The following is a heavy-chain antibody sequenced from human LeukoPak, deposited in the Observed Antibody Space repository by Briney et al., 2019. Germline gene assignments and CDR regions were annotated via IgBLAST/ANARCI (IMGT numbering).Heavy chain of an antibody. Sequence: PGGSLRLSCAASGFALSSHWMTWVRQVPGRGPEWVANVNRDGSETYYLDSVKGRFTISKDNAKNSLYLQMNSLRDEDTAVYYCARGRYCSSTSCPIDYWGQGTLVTVSS. CDR2: VNRDGSET. CDR3: ARGRYCSSTSCPIDY. CDR1: GFALSSHW. V-gene: IGHV3-7*01. J-gene: IGHJ4*02. D-gene: IGHD2-2*01.